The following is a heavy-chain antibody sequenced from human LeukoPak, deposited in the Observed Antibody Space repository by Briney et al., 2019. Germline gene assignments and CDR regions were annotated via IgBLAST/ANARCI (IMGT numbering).Heavy chain of an antibody. CDR1: GFTFSTYG. CDR2: ISYDGSNK. V-gene: IGHV3-30*03. D-gene: IGHD3-3*01. CDR3: ARVSYDFWSGYYKAVYFDY. Sequence: PGGSLRLSCAASGFTFSTYGMHWVRQAPGKGLEWVAVISYDGSNKYYADSVKGRFTISRDNSKNTLYLQMNSLRAEDTAVYYRARVSYDFWSGYYKAVYFDYWGQGTLVTVSS. J-gene: IGHJ4*02.